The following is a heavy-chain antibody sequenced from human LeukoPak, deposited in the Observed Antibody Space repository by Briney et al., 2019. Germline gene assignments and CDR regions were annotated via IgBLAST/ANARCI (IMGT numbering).Heavy chain of an antibody. CDR1: GFTFSIYW. J-gene: IGHJ6*03. V-gene: IGHV3-7*01. Sequence: GGSLRLSCVASGFTFSIYWMSWVRQAPGKGLEWVANIKQDGSEKYYVDSVKGRFTISRDNAKNSMYLQMNSLRAEDTAVYYCARAIVNRSRGGYYYYYYMDVWGKGTTLTVSS. D-gene: IGHD3-16*02. CDR3: ARAIVNRSRGGYYYYYYMDV. CDR2: IKQDGSEK.